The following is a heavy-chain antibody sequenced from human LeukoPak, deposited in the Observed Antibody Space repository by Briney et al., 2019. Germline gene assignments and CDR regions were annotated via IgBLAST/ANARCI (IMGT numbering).Heavy chain of an antibody. J-gene: IGHJ4*02. V-gene: IGHV4-39*01. CDR1: GDSISSSSSY. CDR2: IYYSGST. Sequence: SETLSLTCTVSGDSISSSSSYWGWIRQPPGEGLEWIGSIYYSGSTYYNPSLKSRVTISVDTSKNQFSLKLSSVTAADTAVYYGARRRNYYDSSGYYEAHFDYWGQGTLVTVSS. CDR3: ARRRNYYDSSGYYEAHFDY. D-gene: IGHD3-22*01.